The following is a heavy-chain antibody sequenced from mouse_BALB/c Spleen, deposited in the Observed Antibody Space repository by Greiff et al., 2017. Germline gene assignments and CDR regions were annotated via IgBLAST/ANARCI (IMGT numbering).Heavy chain of an antibody. CDR2: INPSNGGT. Sequence: VQLQQSGAELVKPGASVKLSCKASGYTFTSYYMYWVKQRPGQGLEWIGEINPSNGGTNFNEKFKSKATLTVDKSSSTAYMQLSSLTSEDSAVYYCTVDYAMDYWGQGTSVTVSA. V-gene: IGHV1S16*01. D-gene: IGHD1-1*01. CDR1: GYTFTSYY. J-gene: IGHJ4*01. CDR3: TVDYAMDY.